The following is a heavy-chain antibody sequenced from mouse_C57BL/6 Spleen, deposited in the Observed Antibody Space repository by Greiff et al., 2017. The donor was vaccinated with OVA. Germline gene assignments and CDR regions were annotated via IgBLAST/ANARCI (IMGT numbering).Heavy chain of an antibody. J-gene: IGHJ2*01. V-gene: IGHV1-82*01. Sequence: VQLQQSGPELVKPGASVKISCKASGYAFSSSWMNWVKQRPGKGLEWIGRIYPGDGDTNYNGKFKGKATLTADKSSSTAYMQLSSLTSEDSAVYFCASGGIDYYGSSYEDYFDYWGQGTTLTVSS. CDR1: GYAFSSSW. D-gene: IGHD1-1*01. CDR3: ASGGIDYYGSSYEDYFDY. CDR2: IYPGDGDT.